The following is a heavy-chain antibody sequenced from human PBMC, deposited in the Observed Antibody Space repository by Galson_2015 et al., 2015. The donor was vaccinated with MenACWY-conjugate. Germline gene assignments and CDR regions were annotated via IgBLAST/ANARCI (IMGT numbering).Heavy chain of an antibody. Sequence: LRLSCAASGFTFSDYYLSWIRQTPGKGLEWLSYISGAGHTMYYADSVKGRFTISRDNAKKSLYLQMNNLRADDTAIYYCARELSLVAVGVTPGWFDTWGQGILVTVSS. D-gene: IGHD2-15*01. V-gene: IGHV3-11*01. J-gene: IGHJ5*02. CDR2: ISGAGHTM. CDR3: ARELSLVAVGVTPGWFDT. CDR1: GFTFSDYY.